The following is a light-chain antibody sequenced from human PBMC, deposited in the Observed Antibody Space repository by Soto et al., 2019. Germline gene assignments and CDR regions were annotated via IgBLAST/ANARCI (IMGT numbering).Light chain of an antibody. J-gene: IGKJ5*01. CDR3: QQRNTWPPIT. CDR2: AAT. CDR1: QGISQY. Sequence: DIHLTQSPSLLSASVGDRVTITCRASQGISQYVAWYQQKPGKAPKLLIYAATVLQGGVPSRFSGTGSATEFILTISSLQPEDFALYYCQQRNTWPPITFGQGTRLEIK. V-gene: IGKV1-9*01.